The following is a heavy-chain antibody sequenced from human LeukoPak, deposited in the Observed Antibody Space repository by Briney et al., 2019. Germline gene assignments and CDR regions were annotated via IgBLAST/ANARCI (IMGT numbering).Heavy chain of an antibody. CDR3: AREGLRPPYYFDY. Sequence: APVKVCFKGSGYRFTSDYIHWVPQAPGQVLEMVGVINLSGRSTRYEQEFQGRVTMTTDTHTSTAYMELRSLRSDDTAVHYWAREGLRPPYYFDYWGQGTLVTVSS. CDR1: GYRFTSDY. D-gene: IGHD4-17*01. V-gene: IGHV1-46*01. CDR2: INLSGRST. J-gene: IGHJ4*02.